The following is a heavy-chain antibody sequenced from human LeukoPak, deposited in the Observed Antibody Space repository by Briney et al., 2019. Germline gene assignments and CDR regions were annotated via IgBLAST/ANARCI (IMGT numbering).Heavy chain of an antibody. Sequence: PGGSLRLSCAASGFIFSGSAMHWVRQASGKGLEWVGRIRSKANNYATAYAASVKGRLTISRDDSKNTAYLQMSTLKTEDTAVYYCTTVAGTGRIDYWGQGTLVTVSS. CDR2: IRSKANNYAT. J-gene: IGHJ4*02. CDR3: TTVAGTGRIDY. V-gene: IGHV3-73*01. D-gene: IGHD6-19*01. CDR1: GFIFSGSA.